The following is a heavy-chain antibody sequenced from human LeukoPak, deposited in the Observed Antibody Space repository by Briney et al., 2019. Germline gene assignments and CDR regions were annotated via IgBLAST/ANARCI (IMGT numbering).Heavy chain of an antibody. CDR2: ISHDGGNK. J-gene: IGHJ6*02. D-gene: IGHD6-19*01. V-gene: IGHV3-30*18. CDR3: AKSAAVVYGMDV. Sequence: GGSLRLSCAASGFTFSGYGMHWVRRAPGKGLEWVALISHDGGNKYYADSVKGRFTISRDNSKNTLYLQMNSLAVEDTAVYYCAKSAAVVYGMDVWGQGTTVTVSS. CDR1: GFTFSGYG.